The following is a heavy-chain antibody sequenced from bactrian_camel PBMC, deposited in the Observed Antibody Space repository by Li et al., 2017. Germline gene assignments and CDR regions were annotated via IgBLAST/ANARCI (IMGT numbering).Heavy chain of an antibody. CDR2: ISKDGTT. D-gene: IGHD2*01. J-gene: IGHJ4*01. V-gene: IGHV3S53*01. Sequence: HVQLVESGGGSVQAGGSLRLSCVASGSMPSMNCFGWVRQAPGKERELVSRISKDGTTTYADSVKGRFTISRDNDKNMIYLQMNRLKTEDTAMYSCASDEGGLIGTEWSGLLCAGHGTQVTVS. CDR1: GSMPSMNC.